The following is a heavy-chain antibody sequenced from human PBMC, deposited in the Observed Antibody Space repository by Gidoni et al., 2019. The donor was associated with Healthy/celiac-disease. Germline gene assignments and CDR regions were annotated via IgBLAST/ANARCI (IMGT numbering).Heavy chain of an antibody. CDR2: ISSSSSYI. D-gene: IGHD3-10*01. J-gene: IGHJ3*02. CDR1: GFTFSSYS. Sequence: EVQLVESGGGLVKPGGSLGLSCAASGFTFSSYSMNWVRQAPGKGLEWVSSISSSSSYIYYADSVKGRFTISRDNAKNSLYLQMNSLRAEDTAVYYCARGVRGVIDAFDIWGQGTMVTVSS. V-gene: IGHV3-21*01. CDR3: ARGVRGVIDAFDI.